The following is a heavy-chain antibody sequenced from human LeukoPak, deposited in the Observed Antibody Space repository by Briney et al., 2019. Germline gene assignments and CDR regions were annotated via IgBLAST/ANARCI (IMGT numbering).Heavy chain of an antibody. CDR1: GFTFSGYA. V-gene: IGHV3-23*01. Sequence: GGSLRLSCAASGFTFSGYAMSWVRQAPGKGLEWVSAISGSGGSTYYADSVKGRFTISRDNSKNTLYLQMNSLRAEDTAVYYCAKGPNDYYGSGSGLFYYFDYWGQGTLVTVSS. CDR2: ISGSGGST. CDR3: AKGPNDYYGSGSGLFYYFDY. J-gene: IGHJ4*02. D-gene: IGHD3-10*01.